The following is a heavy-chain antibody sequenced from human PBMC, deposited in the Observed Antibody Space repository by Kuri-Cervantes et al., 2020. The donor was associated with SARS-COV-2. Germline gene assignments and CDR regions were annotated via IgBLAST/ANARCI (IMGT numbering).Heavy chain of an antibody. CDR2: ISGSGGST. Sequence: GGSLRLSCAASGFTFSSYAMRWVRQAPGKGLEWVSPISGSGGSTYYADSVKGRFAISRDNSKNTLYLQMNSLRAEDSALYSCAKVGLSFDYWGQGTLVTVSS. V-gene: IGHV3-23*01. CDR1: GFTFSSYA. D-gene: IGHD2/OR15-2a*01. CDR3: AKVGLSFDY. J-gene: IGHJ4*02.